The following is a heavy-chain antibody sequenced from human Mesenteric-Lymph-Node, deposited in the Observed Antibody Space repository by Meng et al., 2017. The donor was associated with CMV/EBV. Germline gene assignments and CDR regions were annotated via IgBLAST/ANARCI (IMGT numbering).Heavy chain of an antibody. D-gene: IGHD3-3*01. CDR1: GYTLTDYY. J-gene: IGHJ6*02. V-gene: IGHV1-2*02. CDR3: AREAKALEWLSSNYYYGMDV. CDR2: INGNNGAT. Sequence: ASVKVSCKASGYTLTDYYIHWVRQAPGQGLEWRGWINGNNGATNYAQKFQGRVILTRDTSISAAYMEVSRLRSDDTAMYFCAREAKALEWLSSNYYYGMDVWAKGPRSPSP.